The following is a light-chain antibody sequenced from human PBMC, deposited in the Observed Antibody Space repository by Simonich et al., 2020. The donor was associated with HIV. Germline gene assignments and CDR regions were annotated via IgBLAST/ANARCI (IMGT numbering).Light chain of an antibody. Sequence: EIVMTQSPDTLSVSPGERPTPSCRASQSVSSNLAWYQQKPVQAPRLLIYGASTRATGIPARFSGSGSGTEFTLTISSMQSEDFAVYYCQQYNNWPPLTFGGGTKVEIK. J-gene: IGKJ4*01. CDR3: QQYNNWPPLT. CDR2: GAS. V-gene: IGKV3-15*01. CDR1: QSVSSN.